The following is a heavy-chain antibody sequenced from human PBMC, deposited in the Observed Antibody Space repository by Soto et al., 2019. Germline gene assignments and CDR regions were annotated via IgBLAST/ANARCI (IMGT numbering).Heavy chain of an antibody. D-gene: IGHD4-4*01. CDR2: IYHGGNS. CDR3: ARGYSTHFDY. Sequence: PSETLSLTCAVSGDSIISDKWWSWVRQAPGKGLEWIGYIYHGGNSNYNPSLKSRVIISVDTSKNQFSLKLSSVTAADTAVYYCARGYSTHFDYWGPGTLVTVSS. J-gene: IGHJ4*02. CDR1: GDSIISDKW. V-gene: IGHV4-4*02.